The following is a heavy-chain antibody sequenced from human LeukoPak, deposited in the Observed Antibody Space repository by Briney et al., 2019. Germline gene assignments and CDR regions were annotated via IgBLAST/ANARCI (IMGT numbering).Heavy chain of an antibody. CDR3: AREPMSAAQRDMDV. CDR2: IWSDGSDQ. CDR1: GFTFSAYD. J-gene: IGHJ6*02. Sequence: EGSLRLSCAASGFTFSAYDMHWVRQTPDKGLEWVALIWSDGSDQFYGDSVKGRFTISRDNFKNTLFLQMNSLRAEDTAVYYCAREPMSAAQRDMDVWGQGTTATVSS. D-gene: IGHD6-13*01. V-gene: IGHV3-33*01.